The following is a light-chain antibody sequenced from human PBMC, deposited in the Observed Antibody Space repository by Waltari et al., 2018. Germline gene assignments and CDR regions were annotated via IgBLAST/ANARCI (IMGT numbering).Light chain of an antibody. Sequence: QSLLPQPPSLTGAPGQRVTISCSARSSNIGRDSVNWYEQVPGTAPKLLIFRSDQRPSGVSDRFSGSKSGTSASLTITGLLSADEADYICAAWDDSLNAWIFGGGTRLTVL. J-gene: IGLJ3*02. CDR3: AAWDDSLNAWI. V-gene: IGLV1-44*01. CDR2: RSD. CDR1: SSNIGRDS.